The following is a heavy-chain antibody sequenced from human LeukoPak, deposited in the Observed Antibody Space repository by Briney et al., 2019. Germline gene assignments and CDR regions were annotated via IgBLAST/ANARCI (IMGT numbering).Heavy chain of an antibody. CDR1: GYTFSNYA. CDR2: ISGDNGQT. D-gene: IGHD1-26*01. V-gene: IGHV1-18*01. Sequence: ASVKVSCKASGYTFSNYAITRVRQAPGQGLEWMGWISGDNGQTKYAQNFQDRVTMTTDTPTSTAYLELKSLRSDDTAVYYCARDPGTYTGSYYGLNWGEGTLVTV. J-gene: IGHJ4*02. CDR3: ARDPGTYTGSYYGLN.